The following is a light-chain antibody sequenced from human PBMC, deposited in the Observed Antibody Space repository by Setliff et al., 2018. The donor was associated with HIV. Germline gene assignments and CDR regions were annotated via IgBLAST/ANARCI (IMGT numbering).Light chain of an antibody. Sequence: QSVLTQPASVSGSPGQSITISCTGTSSDVGGYNYVSWYQQHPGKAPKLIIYGVTNRASGVSNRFSGSKSGNTASLTISGLQAEDEADYYCSSYAITNTLPFGTGTKVTVL. CDR2: GVT. V-gene: IGLV2-14*01. CDR3: SSYAITNTLP. CDR1: SSDVGGYNY. J-gene: IGLJ1*01.